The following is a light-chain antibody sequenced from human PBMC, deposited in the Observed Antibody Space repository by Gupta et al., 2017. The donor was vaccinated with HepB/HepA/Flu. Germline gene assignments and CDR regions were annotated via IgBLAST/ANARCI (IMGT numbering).Light chain of an antibody. Sequence: CSRVGIDVGRYDYVSWYQQHPAKAPKITIFDVSSRPSGVSNRFSGSKSGNTAYLTISGLQAEDEADYYCSSYTTTAAYVKLGGGTKLTVL. J-gene: IGLJ2*01. V-gene: IGLV2-14*03. CDR2: DVS. CDR1: GIDVGRYDY. CDR3: SSYTTTAAYVK.